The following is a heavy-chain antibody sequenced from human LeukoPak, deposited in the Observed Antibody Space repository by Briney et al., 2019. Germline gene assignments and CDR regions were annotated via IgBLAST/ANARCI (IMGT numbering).Heavy chain of an antibody. CDR2: IASSTTM. V-gene: IGHV3-48*04. J-gene: IGHJ5*01. CDR3: ARDNWVDC. CDR1: GLTFSKYS. Sequence: PGGSLRLSCAASGLTFSKYSMTWVRQAPGKGLEWVSFIASSTTMYYTDSVKGRFTISRDNAKNSLYLQMNSLKVEDTAIYYCARDNWVDCWGQGTLVTVSS.